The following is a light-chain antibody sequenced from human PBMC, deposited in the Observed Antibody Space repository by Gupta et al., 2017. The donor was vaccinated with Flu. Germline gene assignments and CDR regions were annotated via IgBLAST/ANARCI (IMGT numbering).Light chain of an antibody. J-gene: IGLJ3*02. V-gene: IGLV1-47*01. CDR2: RNN. Sequence: SNYVYWYQRLPGAAPKLLIYRNNQRPSGVPDRFSGSKSGTSASLAISGLRSEDEADYYCATWHERLHSLGSPPKWVFGGGTMLTVL. CDR3: ATWHERLHSLGSPPKWV. CDR1: SNY.